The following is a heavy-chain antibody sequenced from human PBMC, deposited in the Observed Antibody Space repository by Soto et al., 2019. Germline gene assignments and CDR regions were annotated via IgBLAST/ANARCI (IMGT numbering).Heavy chain of an antibody. CDR3: AKDKGGYYSRVDS. CDR1: GGTFSNYA. Sequence: QLVQSGAEVKKPGSSVKVSCKTSGGTFSNYAISWVRHAPGHGLEWMGGIIPFFGTPNYAQNFQGRVKITAAKCTRTAYSELSSLRPDDTAVYYCAKDKGGYYSRVDSWGQRTLVTVSS. J-gene: IGHJ4*02. V-gene: IGHV1-69*06. D-gene: IGHD3-3*01. CDR2: IIPFFGTP.